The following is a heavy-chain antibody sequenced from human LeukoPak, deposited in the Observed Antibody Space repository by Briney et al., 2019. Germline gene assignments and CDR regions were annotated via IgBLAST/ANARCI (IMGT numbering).Heavy chain of an antibody. Sequence: GGSLRLSCAASGFTFSSYSMNWVRQAPGKGLEWVSSISSSSSYIYYADSVKGRFAISRDNAKNSLYLQMNSLRAEDTAVYYCARPVRGVIITFPYYMDVWGKGTTVTVSS. CDR3: ARPVRGVIITFPYYMDV. J-gene: IGHJ6*03. V-gene: IGHV3-21*01. CDR1: GFTFSSYS. D-gene: IGHD3-10*01. CDR2: ISSSSSYI.